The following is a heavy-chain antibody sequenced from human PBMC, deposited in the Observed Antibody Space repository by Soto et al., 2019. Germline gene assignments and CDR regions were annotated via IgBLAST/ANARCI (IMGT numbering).Heavy chain of an antibody. CDR1: GFTFSSYW. V-gene: IGHV3-7*01. CDR2: IKHDGSEK. Sequence: EVQLVESGGGLVQPGGSLRLSCAASGFTFSSYWMSWVRQAPGQGLEWVANIKHDGSEKYYVDSVKGRFTISRDNAKNSLYLQMNSLRAEDTAVYYCARVRYYGSGSYYLDYWGQGTLVTVSS. D-gene: IGHD3-10*01. J-gene: IGHJ4*02. CDR3: ARVRYYGSGSYYLDY.